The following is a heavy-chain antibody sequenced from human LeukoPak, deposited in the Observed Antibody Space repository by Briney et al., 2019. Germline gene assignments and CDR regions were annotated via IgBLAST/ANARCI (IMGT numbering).Heavy chain of an antibody. V-gene: IGHV4-59*01. D-gene: IGHD5-12*01. J-gene: IGHJ5*01. CDR3: ARTGSGYYFNA. CDR2: VAYTGST. Sequence: SETLSLTCTVSGGSTNSYSWSWIRQSPGKGLEWIGYVAYTGSTNYNPSPKSRVTISLDTSKNQSSLKLSSVTIAVTDVYYCARTGSGYYFNAWGPGTLVTVS. CDR1: GGSTNSYS.